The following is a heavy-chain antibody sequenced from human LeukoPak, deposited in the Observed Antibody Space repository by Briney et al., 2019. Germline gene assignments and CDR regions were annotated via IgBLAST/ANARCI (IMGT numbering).Heavy chain of an antibody. D-gene: IGHD3-22*01. V-gene: IGHV3-30*04. J-gene: IGHJ3*02. CDR1: GFTFSSYA. Sequence: GGSLRLSCAASGFTFSSYAMHWVRQAPGKGLEWVAVISYDGSNKYYADSVKGRFTISRDNSKNTLYLQMNSLRAEDTAVYYCARSSGDYYGSSPGAFDIWGQGTMVTVSS. CDR2: ISYDGSNK. CDR3: ARSSGDYYGSSPGAFDI.